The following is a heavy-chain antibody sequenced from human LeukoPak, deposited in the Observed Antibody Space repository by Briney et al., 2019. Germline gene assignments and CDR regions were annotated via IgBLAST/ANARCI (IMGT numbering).Heavy chain of an antibody. J-gene: IGHJ3*02. CDR2: INHSGST. D-gene: IGHD4-23*01. V-gene: IGHV4-34*01. Sequence: SETLSLTCDVYGGSFSGYYWSWIRQPPGKGLEWIGEINHSGSTNYNPSLKSRVTISVNTSKNQFSLKLSSVTAADTAVYYCASDYGGNSGAFDIWGQGTMVTVPS. CDR1: GGSFSGYY. CDR3: ASDYGGNSGAFDI.